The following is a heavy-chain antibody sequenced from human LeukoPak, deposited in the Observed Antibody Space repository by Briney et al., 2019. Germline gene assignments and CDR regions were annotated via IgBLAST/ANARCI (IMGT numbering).Heavy chain of an antibody. V-gene: IGHV1-18*01. CDR1: GYTFTSYI. Sequence: ASVKVSCKASGYTFTSYIINWVRQAPGQGLEWMGWISVYNGNTNYAQKLQGRVTMTTDTSTSTAYMELRSLRSDDTAVYYCARAPGYCSGGSCLRYYFDYWGQGTLVTVSS. CDR3: ARAPGYCSGGSCLRYYFDY. D-gene: IGHD2-15*01. CDR2: ISVYNGNT. J-gene: IGHJ4*02.